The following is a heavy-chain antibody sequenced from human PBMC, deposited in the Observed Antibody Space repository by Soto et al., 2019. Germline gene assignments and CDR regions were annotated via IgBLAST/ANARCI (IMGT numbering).Heavy chain of an antibody. J-gene: IGHJ6*02. Sequence: SVKVSCKASGGTFSSDAISWVRQAPGQGLEWMGGIIPIFGTANYAQKFQGRVTITADESTSTAYMELSSLRSEDTAVYYCAREVGNYYYYGMDVWGQGTTVTVSS. CDR3: AREVGNYYYYGMDV. V-gene: IGHV1-69*13. CDR1: GGTFSSDA. CDR2: IIPIFGTA.